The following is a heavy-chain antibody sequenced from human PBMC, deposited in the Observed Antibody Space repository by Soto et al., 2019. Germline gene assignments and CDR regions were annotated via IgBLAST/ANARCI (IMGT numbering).Heavy chain of an antibody. V-gene: IGHV1-46*01. Sequence: GASVKVSCKASGYTFTSYYMHWVRQAPGQGLEWMGIINPSGGSTSYAQKFQGRVTMTRDTSTSTVYMELSSLRSEDTAVYYCARNIAVVVAATPAEHWFDPWGQGTLVTVST. D-gene: IGHD2-15*01. CDR2: INPSGGST. J-gene: IGHJ5*02. CDR1: GYTFTSYY. CDR3: ARNIAVVVAATPAEHWFDP.